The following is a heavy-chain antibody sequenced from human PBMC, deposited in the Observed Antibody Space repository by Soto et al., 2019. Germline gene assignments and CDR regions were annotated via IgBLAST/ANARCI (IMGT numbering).Heavy chain of an antibody. CDR1: GFIFSNYA. J-gene: IGHJ4*02. CDR3: ARDWNGSFDH. V-gene: IGHV3-48*01. D-gene: IGHD1-1*01. Sequence: EVQLVESGGGLVQPGGSLRLSCAASGFIFSNYAMNWVRQAPGKGLECISYVSGSSSTIYYSDSVQGRFTISRDNAKNSLYLQMNSLRAEDTAVYYCARDWNGSFDHWGQGTLVTVSS. CDR2: VSGSSSTI.